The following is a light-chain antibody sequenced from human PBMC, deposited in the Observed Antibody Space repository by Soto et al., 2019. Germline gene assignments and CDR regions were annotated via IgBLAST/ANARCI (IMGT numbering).Light chain of an antibody. Sequence: QSALTQPASVSGSPGQSITISCTGTSSDIGDYNSVSWYQQYPGKAPKLMIYEVSNRPSGVSNRFSGSKSSNTASLTISGLQPEDEADYYCCSYTGISTYVFGTGTKLTVL. J-gene: IGLJ1*01. CDR3: CSYTGISTYV. CDR1: SSDIGDYNS. CDR2: EVS. V-gene: IGLV2-14*01.